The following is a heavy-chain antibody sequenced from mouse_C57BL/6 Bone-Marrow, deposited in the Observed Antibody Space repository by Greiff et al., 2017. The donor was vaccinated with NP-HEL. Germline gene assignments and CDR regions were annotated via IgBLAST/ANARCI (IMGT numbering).Heavy chain of an antibody. J-gene: IGHJ1*03. CDR1: GYTFTSYT. Sequence: QVQLQQSGAELARPGASVKMSCKASGYTFTSYTMHWVNQRPGQGLEWIGYINPSSGYTKYNQKFKDRATLTADKSSSTAYMQLSSLTSEDSAVYYCARRGGYYYGSSYGWYFDVWGTGTTVTVSS. CDR3: ARRGGYYYGSSYGWYFDV. D-gene: IGHD1-1*01. V-gene: IGHV1-4*01. CDR2: INPSSGYT.